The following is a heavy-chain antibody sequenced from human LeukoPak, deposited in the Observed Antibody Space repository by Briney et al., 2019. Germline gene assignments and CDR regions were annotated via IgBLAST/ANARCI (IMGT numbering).Heavy chain of an antibody. CDR2: ISGYNGNT. D-gene: IGHD3-10*01. CDR1: GYTFTSYG. Sequence: ASMKVSCKASGYTFTSYGITWVRQAPGQGLEWMGWISGYNGNTNYAQKLQGRVTMTTDTSTSTAYMELSSLRSEDTAVYYCARDPSYGSGGNWFDPWGQGTLVTVSS. V-gene: IGHV1-18*01. CDR3: ARDPSYGSGGNWFDP. J-gene: IGHJ5*02.